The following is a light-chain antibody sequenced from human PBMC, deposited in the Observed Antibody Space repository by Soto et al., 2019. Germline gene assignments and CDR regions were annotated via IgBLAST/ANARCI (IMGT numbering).Light chain of an antibody. J-gene: IGKJ2*01. CDR3: QQYGSSPPYT. CDR2: GAS. Sequence: EIVLTQSTGTLSLSPGERATLSCRASQSVSSSYLAWYQQKPGQAPRLLIYGASSRATGIPDRFSGSGSGTDFTLTISRLEPEDFAVYYCQQYGSSPPYTFGQGTKLEIK. V-gene: IGKV3-20*01. CDR1: QSVSSSY.